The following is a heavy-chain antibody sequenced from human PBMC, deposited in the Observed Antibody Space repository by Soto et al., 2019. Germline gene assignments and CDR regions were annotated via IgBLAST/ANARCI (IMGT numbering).Heavy chain of an antibody. J-gene: IGHJ6*02. CDR2: INPNSGGT. Sequence: ASLKVSCKASGYTFTGYYMHWVRQAPGQGLEWMGWINPNSGGTNYAQKFQGWVTMTRDTSISTAYMELSRLRSDDTAVYYCARDXGYYYDSSGPYYYGMDVWGQGTTVTVSS. CDR1: GYTFTGYY. V-gene: IGHV1-2*04. CDR3: ARDXGYYYDSSGPYYYGMDV. D-gene: IGHD3-22*01.